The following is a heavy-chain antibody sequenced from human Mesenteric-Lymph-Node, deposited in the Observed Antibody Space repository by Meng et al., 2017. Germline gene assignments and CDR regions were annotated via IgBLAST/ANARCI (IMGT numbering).Heavy chain of an antibody. CDR1: GYSFTTYG. J-gene: IGHJ4*02. Sequence: VQLVQSGAEVKNPGASVKVSCKTSGYSFTTYGIHWVRQAPGQSLEWMGWVNAASGNTRYSQKFQDRVTINRDTSASSAYMEVSSLRSEDTAVYYCAKSSLHAGTLYFDSWGQGTLVTVSS. V-gene: IGHV1-3*01. D-gene: IGHD2-21*02. CDR2: VNAASGNT. CDR3: AKSSLHAGTLYFDS.